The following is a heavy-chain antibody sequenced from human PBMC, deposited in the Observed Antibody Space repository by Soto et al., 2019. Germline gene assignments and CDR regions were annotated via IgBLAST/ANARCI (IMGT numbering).Heavy chain of an antibody. CDR2: ISNSGSYI. CDR3: ARVSTVLKGLSYFDY. Sequence: EVQLVESGGGLVKPVGSLRLSCAGTGFTFNIYGMNWVRQAPGKGLEWLSSISNSGSYIYYANSVKGRFTISRDNAKNSLSLQMNRLRAEDTAVYYFARVSTVLKGLSYFDYWGQGVLVTVS. J-gene: IGHJ4*02. D-gene: IGHD4-17*01. CDR1: GFTFNIYG. V-gene: IGHV3-21*04.